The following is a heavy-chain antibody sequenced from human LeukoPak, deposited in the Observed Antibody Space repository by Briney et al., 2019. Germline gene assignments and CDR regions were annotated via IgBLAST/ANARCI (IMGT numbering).Heavy chain of an antibody. CDR3: VKGVQGVRGSNSWEYFQH. CDR1: GFXFSSSA. CDR2: ISRDGAGT. D-gene: IGHD3-10*01. V-gene: IGHV3-64D*06. Sequence: PGGSLRLSCLASGFXFSSSAMHWVRQAAGKGLEYVSPISRDGAGTYYADSVKDRDTISRDNSKNTLYLQMSSLTPEDTAVYYCVKGVQGVRGSNSWEYFQHWGQGTLVTVSS. J-gene: IGHJ1*01.